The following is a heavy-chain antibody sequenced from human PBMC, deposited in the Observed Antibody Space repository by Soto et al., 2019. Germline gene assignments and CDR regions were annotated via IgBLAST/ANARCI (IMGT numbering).Heavy chain of an antibody. CDR2: VYYTGTT. V-gene: IGHV4-59*01. D-gene: IGHD3-16*01. CDR3: VRDQQMGRLDP. J-gene: IGHJ5*02. Sequence: SETLSLTCSVSGGSFSSYYWTWIRQPPGKEMEWIGYVYYTGTTTYNPSLKSRVTISLDMPNNQFSLKLTSMTAADTAVYFCVRDQQMGRLDPWGQGTPVTVSS. CDR1: GGSFSSYY.